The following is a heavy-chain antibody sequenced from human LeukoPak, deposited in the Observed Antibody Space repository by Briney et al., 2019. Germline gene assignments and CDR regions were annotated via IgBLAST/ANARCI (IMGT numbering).Heavy chain of an antibody. CDR2: IIPIFGTA. CDR1: GGTFSSYA. CDR3: ARGRYSSSINSMDV. Sequence: SVKVSCKASGGTFSSYAISWVRQAPGQGLEWMGGIIPIFGTANYAQKFRGRVTITADESTSTAYMELSSLRSEDTAVYYCARGRYSSSINSMDVWGQGTTVTVSS. D-gene: IGHD6-6*01. V-gene: IGHV1-69*13. J-gene: IGHJ6*02.